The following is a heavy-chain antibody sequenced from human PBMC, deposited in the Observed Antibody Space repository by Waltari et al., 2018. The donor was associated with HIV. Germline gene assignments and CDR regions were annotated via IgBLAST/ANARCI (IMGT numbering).Heavy chain of an antibody. CDR1: GFTFSRFA. CDR3: ARDLGGYWYFDL. D-gene: IGHD3-16*01. Sequence: EVQLLESGGGLVQPGGSLRLSCAASGFTFSRFALRWVRQGPGKGLVWVSAIIAGGVCTYYADSVKGRFTISRDNSKNTVYLQMNSLRGEDTAVYYCARDLGGYWYFDLWGRGTLVTVSS. CDR2: IIAGGVCT. J-gene: IGHJ2*01. V-gene: IGHV3-23*01.